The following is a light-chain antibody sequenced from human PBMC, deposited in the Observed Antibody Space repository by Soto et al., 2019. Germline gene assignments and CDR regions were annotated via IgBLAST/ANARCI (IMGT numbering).Light chain of an antibody. Sequence: AIQLTQSPSSLSASVGDRVTITCRASQGISSALAWYQQKPGEAPKLLIYDASSLESGVPSRFSGSGSGTDFTLTISSLQPEDFATYYCQQFNNYLITFGQGTRLEIK. CDR3: QQFNNYLIT. J-gene: IGKJ5*01. CDR2: DAS. V-gene: IGKV1D-13*01. CDR1: QGISSA.